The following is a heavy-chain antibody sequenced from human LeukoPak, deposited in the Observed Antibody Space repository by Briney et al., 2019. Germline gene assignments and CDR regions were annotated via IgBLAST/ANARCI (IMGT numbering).Heavy chain of an antibody. V-gene: IGHV4-34*01. CDR3: ARAGAVVVPDYYGMDV. CDR1: GGSFSGYY. D-gene: IGHD2-2*01. CDR2: INHSGST. Sequence: SETLSLTCAVYGGSFSGYYWSWIRQPPGKGLEWIGEINHSGSTNYNPSLKSRVTISVDTSKNQFSLKLSSVTAADTAVYYCARAGAVVVPDYYGMDVWGQGTTVTVSS. J-gene: IGHJ6*02.